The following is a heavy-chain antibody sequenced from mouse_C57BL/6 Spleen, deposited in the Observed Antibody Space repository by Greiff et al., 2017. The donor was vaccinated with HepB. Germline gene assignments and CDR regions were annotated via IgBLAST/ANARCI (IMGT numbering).Heavy chain of an antibody. CDR3: ARSPYYYGSSYWYFDV. CDR1: GYSITSDY. D-gene: IGHD1-1*01. CDR2: ISYSGST. Sequence: EVKLMESGPGLAKPSQPLSLTCSVTGYSITSDYWNWIRKFPGNKLEYMGYISYSGSTYYNPSLKSRISITRDTSKNQYYLQLNSVTTEDTATYYCARSPYYYGSSYWYFDVWGTGTTVTVSS. J-gene: IGHJ1*03. V-gene: IGHV3-8*01.